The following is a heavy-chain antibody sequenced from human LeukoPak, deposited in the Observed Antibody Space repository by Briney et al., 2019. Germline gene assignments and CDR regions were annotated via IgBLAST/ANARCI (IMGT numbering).Heavy chain of an antibody. V-gene: IGHV3-21*01. CDR2: ISSSSSYI. J-gene: IGHJ4*02. Sequence: GGSLRLSCAVSGFTFSSYSMNWVRQAPGKGLEWVSSISSSSSYIYYADSVKGRFTISRDNAKNSLYLQMNSLRAEDTAVYYCARVVAVAGYDYWGQGTLVTVSS. CDR3: ARVVAVAGYDY. CDR1: GFTFSSYS. D-gene: IGHD6-19*01.